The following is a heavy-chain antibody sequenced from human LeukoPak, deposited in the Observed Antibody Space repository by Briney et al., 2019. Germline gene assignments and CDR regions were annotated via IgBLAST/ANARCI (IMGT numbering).Heavy chain of an antibody. CDR3: ASSGATNNFDY. J-gene: IGHJ4*02. CDR1: GVSISSTNYF. V-gene: IGHV4-39*07. CDR2: LLYSGFT. Sequence: SETLSLTCSVSGVSISSTNYFWGWIRQPPGKGLEWIGGLLYSGFTYYHPSLKSRVSISVDTSKNQFSLQLNSVTPEDTAVYYCASSGATNNFDYWGQGTLVTVSS. D-gene: IGHD1-26*01.